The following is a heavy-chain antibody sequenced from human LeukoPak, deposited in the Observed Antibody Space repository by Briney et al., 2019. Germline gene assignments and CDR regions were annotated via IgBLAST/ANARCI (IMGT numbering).Heavy chain of an antibody. CDR3: AKDHKYDSSGYYYGTFDY. J-gene: IGHJ4*02. CDR2: ISYDGSNK. CDR1: GFTFSSYG. V-gene: IGHV3-30*18. Sequence: GGSLRLSCAASGFTFSSYGMHGVRQAPGKGLEWVAVISYDGSNKYYADSVKGRFTISRDNSKNTLYLQMNSLRAEDTAVYYCAKDHKYDSSGYYYGTFDYWGQGTLVTVSS. D-gene: IGHD3-22*01.